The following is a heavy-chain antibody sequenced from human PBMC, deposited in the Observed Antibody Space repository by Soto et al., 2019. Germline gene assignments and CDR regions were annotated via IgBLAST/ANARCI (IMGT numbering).Heavy chain of an antibody. V-gene: IGHV1-69*01. CDR1: GGTFSTYA. D-gene: IGHD2-15*01. J-gene: IGHJ6*02. Sequence: QVQLVQSGAEVKKPGSSVKVSCKAPGGTFSTYAISWVRQAPGQGLEWMGGVIPIFGTPKYAKKFQGRVTITADESTSTGYMELSSLRSEDTAVYYCARSQGGSSSLDIYYYYYYGMDVWGQGTTVTVSS. CDR3: ARSQGGSSSLDIYYYYYYGMDV. CDR2: VIPIFGTP.